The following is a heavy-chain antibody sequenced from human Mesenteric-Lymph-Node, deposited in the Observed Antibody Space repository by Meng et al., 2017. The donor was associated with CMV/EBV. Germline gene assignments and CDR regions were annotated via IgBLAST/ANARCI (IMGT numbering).Heavy chain of an antibody. CDR1: GGSISSSSYY. CDR3: ARGMGATGPLDFDY. Sequence: SGGSISSSSYYWGWIRQPPGKGLEWIGEINHSGSTNYNPSLKSRVTISVDTSKNQFSLKLSSVTAADTAVYYCARGMGATGPLDFDYWGQGTLVTVSS. CDR2: INHSGST. V-gene: IGHV4-39*07. J-gene: IGHJ4*02. D-gene: IGHD1-26*01.